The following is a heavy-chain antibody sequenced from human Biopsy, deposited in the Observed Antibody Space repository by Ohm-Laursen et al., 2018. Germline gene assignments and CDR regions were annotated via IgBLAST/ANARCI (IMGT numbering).Heavy chain of an antibody. D-gene: IGHD5/OR15-5a*01. CDR2: IYNSGST. J-gene: IGHJ3*02. V-gene: IGHV4-59*01. CDR3: ARGEAGVYDALDI. Sequence: PSVTLSLTCTVFGGSMSSYYWTWIRQPPGKGLEWIGYIYNSGSTNYNPSLKSRVTISVAVDTSKSQFSLRLSSVTAADTAMYYCARGEAGVYDALDIWGQGTMVIVSS. CDR1: GGSMSSYY.